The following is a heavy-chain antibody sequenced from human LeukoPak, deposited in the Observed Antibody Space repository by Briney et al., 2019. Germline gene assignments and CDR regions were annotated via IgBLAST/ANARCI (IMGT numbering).Heavy chain of an antibody. CDR3: ARSPYGDYLFDY. CDR2: IYYSGST. CDR1: GGSISRYY. V-gene: IGHV4-59*01. D-gene: IGHD4-17*01. Sequence: SETLSLTCTVSGGSISRYYWSWIRQPPGKGLEWIGYIYYSGSTNYNPSLKSRVTISVDTSKNQFSLKLSSVTAADTAVYYCARSPYGDYLFDYWGQGTLVTASS. J-gene: IGHJ4*02.